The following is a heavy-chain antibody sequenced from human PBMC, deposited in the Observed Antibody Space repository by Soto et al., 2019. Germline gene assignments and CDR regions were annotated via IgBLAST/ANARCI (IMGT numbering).Heavy chain of an antibody. CDR3: AHMSYSGTYPFDS. D-gene: IGHD1-26*01. J-gene: IGHJ4*02. CDR2: IFGHGNE. CDR1: GFSLTTSAAG. Sequence: QITLKESGPALVKPTQTLTVTCSFSGFSLTTSAAGVGWIRQTPGKALEWLAVIFGHGNEKYSPSLKNRLTVTKDTSKNHVVLTMTNMHPLDSATYYCAHMSYSGTYPFDSWGQGTLVTVSS. V-gene: IGHV2-5*01.